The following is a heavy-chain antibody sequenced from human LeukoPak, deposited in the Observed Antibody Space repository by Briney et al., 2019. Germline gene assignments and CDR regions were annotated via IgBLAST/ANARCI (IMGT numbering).Heavy chain of an antibody. Sequence: ASVKVSCKASGGTFSSYAISWVRQAPGQGLEWMGRIIPILGIANYAQKFQGRVTITADKSTSTAYMELSSLRSEDTAVYYCAREPVEMAARFDYWGQRTLVTVSS. D-gene: IGHD5-24*01. CDR2: IIPILGIA. J-gene: IGHJ4*02. CDR1: GGTFSSYA. V-gene: IGHV1-69*04. CDR3: AREPVEMAARFDY.